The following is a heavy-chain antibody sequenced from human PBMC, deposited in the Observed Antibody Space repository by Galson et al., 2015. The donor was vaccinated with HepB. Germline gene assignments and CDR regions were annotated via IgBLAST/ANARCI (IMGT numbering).Heavy chain of an antibody. CDR3: ARVDPVGATIDY. D-gene: IGHD1-26*01. V-gene: IGHV4-59*01. J-gene: IGHJ4*02. CDR1: GGSISSYY. CDR2: IYYSGST. Sequence: SETLSLTCTVSGGSISSYYWSWIRQPPGKGLEWIGYIYYSGSTNYNPSLKSRVTISVDTSKNQFSLKLSSVTAADTAVYYCARVDPVGATIDYWGQGTLVTVSS.